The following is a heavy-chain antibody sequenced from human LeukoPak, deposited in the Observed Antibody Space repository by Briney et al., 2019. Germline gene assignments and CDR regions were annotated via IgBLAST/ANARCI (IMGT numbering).Heavy chain of an antibody. Sequence: SETLSLTCTVSGGSISSYYWSWIRQPPGKGLEWIGYIYYSGSTNYNPSLKSRVTISVDTSKNQFSLKLSSVTAADTAVYYCARGCNGGKDRYNRFDPWGQGTLVTVSS. CDR1: GGSISSYY. D-gene: IGHD4-23*01. V-gene: IGHV4-59*01. CDR3: ARGCNGGKDRYNRFDP. J-gene: IGHJ5*02. CDR2: IYYSGST.